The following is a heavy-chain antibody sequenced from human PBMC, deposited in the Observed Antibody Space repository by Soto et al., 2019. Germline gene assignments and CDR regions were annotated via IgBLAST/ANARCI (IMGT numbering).Heavy chain of an antibody. D-gene: IGHD6-13*01. Sequence: PGGSLRLSCAASGFTFDDYAMHWVRQAPGKGLEWVSLISWDGGSTYYADSVKGRFTISRDNSKNSLYLQMNSLRAEDTALYYCAKANSSSWSPHYYYYYGMDVWGQGTTVTVSS. J-gene: IGHJ6*02. CDR3: AKANSSSWSPHYYYYYGMDV. CDR1: GFTFDDYA. CDR2: ISWDGGST. V-gene: IGHV3-43D*04.